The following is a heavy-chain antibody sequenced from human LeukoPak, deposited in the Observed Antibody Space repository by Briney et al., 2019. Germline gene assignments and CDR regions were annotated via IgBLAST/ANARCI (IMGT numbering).Heavy chain of an antibody. CDR2: ISSRSSTI. CDR3: ARSRGSSGSYPFDY. Sequence: GGSLRLSCAASGFTFSSYSMNWVRQAPGKGLEWVSYISSRSSTIYYAGSVKGRFTISRDNAKNSLFLQMNSLRAEDTAVYYCARSRGSSGSYPFDYWGQGTLVTVSS. D-gene: IGHD1-26*01. V-gene: IGHV3-48*01. CDR1: GFTFSSYS. J-gene: IGHJ4*02.